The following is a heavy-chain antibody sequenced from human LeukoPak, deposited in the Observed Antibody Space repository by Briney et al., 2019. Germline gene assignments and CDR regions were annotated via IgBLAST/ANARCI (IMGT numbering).Heavy chain of an antibody. D-gene: IGHD3-10*01. J-gene: IGHJ4*02. V-gene: IGHV3-30-3*01. Sequence: GGSLRLSCAASGFTFSSYAMHWVRQAAGKGLEWVAVISYDGSNKYYADSVKGRFTISRDNSKNTLYLQMNSLRAEDTAVYYCARGSWRLVRGAASFESWGQGTLVTVSS. CDR2: ISYDGSNK. CDR1: GFTFSSYA. CDR3: ARGSWRLVRGAASFES.